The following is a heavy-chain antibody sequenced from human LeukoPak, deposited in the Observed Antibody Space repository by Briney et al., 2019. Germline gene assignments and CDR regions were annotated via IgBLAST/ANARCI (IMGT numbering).Heavy chain of an antibody. J-gene: IGHJ4*02. D-gene: IGHD6-13*01. V-gene: IGHV4-4*07. CDR1: GGSISSYY. CDR2: IYTSGST. Sequence: SETLSLTCTVSGGSISSYYWSWIRQPAGKGLEWIGRIYTSGSTNYNPSLKSRVTMSVDTSKNQFSLKLSSVTTADTAVYYCAREKSIHPLGSSWPFDYWGQGTLVTVSS. CDR3: AREKSIHPLGSSWPFDY.